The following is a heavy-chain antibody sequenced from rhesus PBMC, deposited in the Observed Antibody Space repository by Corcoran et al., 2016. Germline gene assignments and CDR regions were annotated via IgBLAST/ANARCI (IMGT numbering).Heavy chain of an antibody. D-gene: IGHD1-32*01. CDR2: IAGTSGHT. CDR1: GASISRYW. Sequence: QVQLQESGPAVVKPSETLSLTCAVSGASISRYWWSWIGQPPGKGLEWIGEIAGTSGHTNSSPSFKSLVTISKDASKNQFSLKLSSVTAADTALYYCARNDPLCGYLGQGVLVTVSS. CDR3: ARNDPLCGY. J-gene: IGHJ4*01. V-gene: IGHV4-80*01.